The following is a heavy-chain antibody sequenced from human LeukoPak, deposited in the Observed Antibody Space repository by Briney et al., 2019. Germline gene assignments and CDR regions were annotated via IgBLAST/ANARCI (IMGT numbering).Heavy chain of an antibody. D-gene: IGHD2-21*01. J-gene: IGHJ3*02. CDR3: ARDRDAAAYCGGDCYVAFDI. CDR1: GYTFTSYG. Sequence: ASVKVSCKASGYTFTSYGISWVRQAPGQGLEWMGWISAYNGNTNYAQKLQGRVTMTTDTSTSTAYMELRSLRSDDTDVYYCARDRDAAAYCGGDCYVAFDIWGQGTMVTVSS. V-gene: IGHV1-18*01. CDR2: ISAYNGNT.